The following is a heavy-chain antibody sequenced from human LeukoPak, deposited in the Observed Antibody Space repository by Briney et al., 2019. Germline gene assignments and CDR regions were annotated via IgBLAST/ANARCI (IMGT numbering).Heavy chain of an antibody. V-gene: IGHV3-7*04. Sequence: GGSLRLSCAASGFTFSGYWMSWVRQAPGKGLEWVANIKHDGSEKYYVGSVKGRFTISRDNAKNSLYLQMNSLRAEDTAVYYCARDYGYDAFDIWGQGTMVIVSS. CDR3: ARDYGYDAFDI. D-gene: IGHD5-12*01. J-gene: IGHJ3*02. CDR1: GFTFSGYW. CDR2: IKHDGSEK.